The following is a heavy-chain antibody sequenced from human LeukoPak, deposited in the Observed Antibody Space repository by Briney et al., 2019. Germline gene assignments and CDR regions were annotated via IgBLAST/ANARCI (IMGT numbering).Heavy chain of an antibody. CDR2: IYSGGST. Sequence: GGSLRLSCAASGFTFSSYGMHWVRQAPGKGLEWVSVIYSGGSTYYADSVKGRFTISRDNSKNTLYLQMNSLRAEDTAVYYCARTHYYDSSGYLVYWGQGTLVTVSS. CDR3: ARTHYYDSSGYLVY. J-gene: IGHJ4*02. D-gene: IGHD3-22*01. CDR1: GFTFSSYG. V-gene: IGHV3-NL1*01.